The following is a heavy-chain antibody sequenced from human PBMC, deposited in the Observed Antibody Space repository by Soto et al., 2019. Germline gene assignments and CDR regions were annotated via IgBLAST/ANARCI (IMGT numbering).Heavy chain of an antibody. CDR1: GLSLYNSA. J-gene: IGHJ4*02. CDR3: AKGSGYKYGSRFDF. Sequence: GGSLRLSCVVSGLSLYNSAINWVRQAPGKGLEWVSGISGDTYYADSVKGRFTLSRDNSQSTVYLQMNSLRGEDTAVYYCAKGSGYKYGSRFDFWGQGVRVTVSS. V-gene: IGHV3-23*01. CDR2: ISGDT. D-gene: IGHD3-10*01.